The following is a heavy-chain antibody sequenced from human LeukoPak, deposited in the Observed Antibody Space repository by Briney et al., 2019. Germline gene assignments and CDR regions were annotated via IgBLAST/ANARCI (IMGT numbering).Heavy chain of an antibody. D-gene: IGHD3-22*01. Sequence: ASVKVSCKASGYTFTNYGITWVRQAPGQGLEWMGWISTDSGNTNYAQKLQDRVTLTTDTSTTTAYMELRSLRSDDSAVYYCARGDRGGYYLSDYWGQGTLVTVSS. CDR2: ISTDSGNT. J-gene: IGHJ4*02. V-gene: IGHV1-18*01. CDR1: GYTFTNYG. CDR3: ARGDRGGYYLSDY.